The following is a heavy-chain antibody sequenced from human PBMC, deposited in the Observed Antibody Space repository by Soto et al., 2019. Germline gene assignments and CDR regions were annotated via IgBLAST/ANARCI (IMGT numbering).Heavy chain of an antibody. J-gene: IGHJ4*02. V-gene: IGHV1-8*01. CDR1: GYTFTSYD. D-gene: IGHD3-9*01. CDR3: ARGKSKYDILTGSSTD. CDR2: MNPNSGNT. Sequence: ASVKVSCKASGYTFTSYDINWVRQATGQGLEWMGWMNPNSGNTGYAQKFQGRVTMTRNTSISTAYMVLSSLRSEDTAVYYCARGKSKYDILTGSSTDWGQGTLVTVSS.